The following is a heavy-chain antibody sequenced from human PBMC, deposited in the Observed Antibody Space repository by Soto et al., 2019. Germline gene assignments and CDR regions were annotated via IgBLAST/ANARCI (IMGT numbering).Heavy chain of an antibody. CDR1: AYTFTGYY. D-gene: IGHD3-16*01. CDR2: INPNSGGA. Sequence: QVHLVQSGAEMVQPGASVKVSCKASAYTFTGYYIHWVRQAPGQGLEWMGWINPNSGGANIAQKFQGWVTMTRDTSISTAYMELTRLRSNDTAVYYCARDYYDDSASYSLEIWGQGTKVTVAA. J-gene: IGHJ3*01. V-gene: IGHV1-2*04. CDR3: ARDYYDDSASYSLEI.